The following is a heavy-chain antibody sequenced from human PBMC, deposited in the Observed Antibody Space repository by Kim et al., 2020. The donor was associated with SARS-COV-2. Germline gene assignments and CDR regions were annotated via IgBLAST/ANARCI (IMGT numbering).Heavy chain of an antibody. V-gene: IGHV3-53*01. J-gene: IGHJ4*02. D-gene: IGHD1-26*01. CDR1: GFTIRSNY. Sequence: GGSLRLSCAASGFTIRSNYMTWVRQAPGKGLDWVSIIYRGGDTFYADSVRGRFTAFADNSKNTMYLQMQSLSVEDTAVYYCARGEDSGNNDALWAFECWGLGTVVTVPS. CDR3: ARGEDSGNNDALWAFEC. CDR2: IYRGGDT.